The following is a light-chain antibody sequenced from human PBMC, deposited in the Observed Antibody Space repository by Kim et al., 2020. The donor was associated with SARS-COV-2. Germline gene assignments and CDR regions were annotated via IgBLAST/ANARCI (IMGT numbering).Light chain of an antibody. V-gene: IGLV6-57*04. CDR3: QSYDSSNVV. Sequence: NFMLTQPHSVSESPGKTVTISCTRSSGSIASNYVQCYQQRPGSAPTTVIYEYNQRPSGVPDRFSGSIDSSSNSASLTISGLKTEDEADYYCQSYDSSNVVFGGGTQLTVL. CDR1: SGSIASNY. CDR2: EYN. J-gene: IGLJ2*01.